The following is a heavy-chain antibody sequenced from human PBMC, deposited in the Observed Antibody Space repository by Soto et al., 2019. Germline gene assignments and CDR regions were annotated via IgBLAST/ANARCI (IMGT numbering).Heavy chain of an antibody. CDR3: ALSQYYYSWGLRP. Sequence: EVQLVESGGGLVQPGGSLRLSCVVSGFTLSDHYMDWVRQAPGKGLEWVGRTRNKANSYNTEYAAYVKGRFTIPRDHSKNSLYLQMNSLNIEDTAVYYCALSQYYYSWGLRPWGQGTLVTVSS. CDR1: GFTLSDHY. CDR2: TRNKANSYNT. J-gene: IGHJ5*02. D-gene: IGHD3-10*01. V-gene: IGHV3-72*01.